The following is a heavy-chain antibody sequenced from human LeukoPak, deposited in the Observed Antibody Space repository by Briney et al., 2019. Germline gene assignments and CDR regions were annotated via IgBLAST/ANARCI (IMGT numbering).Heavy chain of an antibody. D-gene: IGHD5-18*01. V-gene: IGHV1-2*02. J-gene: IGHJ4*02. CDR2: INPNSGDT. CDR1: GYTFTGYY. Sequence: ASVKVSCKASGYTFTGYYMHWVRQAPGQGLEWMGWINPNSGDTNYAQKFQGRVTMTRDTSISTAYMELSRLRSGDTAVYYCARDAYSYGSPRYYFDYWGQGTLVTVSS. CDR3: ARDAYSYGSPRYYFDY.